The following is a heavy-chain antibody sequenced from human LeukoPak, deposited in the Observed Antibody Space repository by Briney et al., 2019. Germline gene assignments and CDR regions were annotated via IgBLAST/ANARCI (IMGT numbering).Heavy chain of an antibody. CDR1: GGSISSYY. CDR3: ASRVTSRRPFDY. CDR2: IYYSGST. D-gene: IGHD4-23*01. Sequence: SETLSLTCTVSGGSISSYYWSWIRQPPGKGLEWIGYIYYSGSTNYNPSLKSRVTISVDTSKNQFSLKLSSVTAADTAVYYCASRVTSRRPFDYWGQGTLITVSS. V-gene: IGHV4-59*01. J-gene: IGHJ4*02.